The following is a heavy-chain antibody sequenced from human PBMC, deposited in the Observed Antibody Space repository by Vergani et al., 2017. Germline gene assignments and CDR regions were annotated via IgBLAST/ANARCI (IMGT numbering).Heavy chain of an antibody. J-gene: IGHJ4*02. V-gene: IGHV5-51*01. CDR2: IYPDDSDA. Sequence: EVQLVQSGAEVTQPGESLKISCQGSGSTFSNYWIGWVRQTPGKGLEWMGTIYPDDSDARYSPSFQDQVTISADKSSNTAYLQGSSLKASDSAMYYCGRCRSVSRSWVADYWGQGTLVSVSS. CDR1: GSTFSNYW. CDR3: GRCRSVSRSWVADY. D-gene: IGHD6-13*01.